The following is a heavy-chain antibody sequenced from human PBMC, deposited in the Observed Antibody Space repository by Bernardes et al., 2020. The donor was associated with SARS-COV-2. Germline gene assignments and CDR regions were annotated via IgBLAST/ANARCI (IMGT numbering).Heavy chain of an antibody. D-gene: IGHD2-21*02. Sequence: GWSLRLSCAASGFNFTLYAMSWVRQAPGKGLEWLSSISGSGATTYYADSVKGRFTTFRDNSRNTVSLQMNRLRAEDTAVYYCAKSLPCNGDCYSDYWGQGTLVTVSS. CDR3: AKSLPCNGDCYSDY. CDR1: GFNFTLYA. V-gene: IGHV3-23*01. J-gene: IGHJ4*02. CDR2: ISGSGATT.